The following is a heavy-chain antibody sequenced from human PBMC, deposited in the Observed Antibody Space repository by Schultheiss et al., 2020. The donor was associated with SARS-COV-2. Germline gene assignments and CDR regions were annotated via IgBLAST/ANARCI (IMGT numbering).Heavy chain of an antibody. CDR2: ISYDGSNK. Sequence: GGSLRLSCAAPGFTFSTYALHWVRQAPGKGLEWVAVISYDGSNKYYADSVKGRFTISRDISKNTLFLQMNSLRAEDTAVYYCARNWYFDLWGRGTLVTVSS. V-gene: IGHV3-30*04. CDR1: GFTFSTYA. CDR3: ARNWYFDL. J-gene: IGHJ2*01.